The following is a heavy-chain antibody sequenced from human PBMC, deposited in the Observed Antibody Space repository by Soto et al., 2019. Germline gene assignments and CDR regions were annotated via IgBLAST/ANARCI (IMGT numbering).Heavy chain of an antibody. CDR3: AREAAAGSYYKPFDA. Sequence: EVQLVESGGDVVWPGGSLRLSCAASGFSFEDYGMSWVRQVPGKGLEWVSNINWNGDRTGYAESVKGRFTISRDNAKNSLFLQMKSLRPEDTALYYCAREAAAGSYYKPFDAWGQGTLVTVSS. J-gene: IGHJ5*02. D-gene: IGHD3-10*01. CDR2: INWNGDRT. CDR1: GFSFEDYG. V-gene: IGHV3-20*04.